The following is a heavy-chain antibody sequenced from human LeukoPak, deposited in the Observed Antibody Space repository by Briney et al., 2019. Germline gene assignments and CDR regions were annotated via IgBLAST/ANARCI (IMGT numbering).Heavy chain of an antibody. D-gene: IGHD6-13*01. Sequence: GASVKVSCKASGYTFTDYYIHWVRQAPGQGRVWMGWIDPYSGDTKYAQKIKGRVTMTRDTTISTVYMDLSRLTSDDTAVYFCASDIAASGSFDYWGLGTLVTVSS. CDR2: IDPYSGDT. J-gene: IGHJ4*02. CDR3: ASDIAASGSFDY. CDR1: GYTFTDYY. V-gene: IGHV1-2*02.